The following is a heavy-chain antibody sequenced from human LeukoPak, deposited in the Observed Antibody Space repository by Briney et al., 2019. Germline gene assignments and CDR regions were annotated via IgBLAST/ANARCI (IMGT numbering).Heavy chain of an antibody. V-gene: IGHV3-23*01. CDR3: ARGYRYVVY. CDR2: ISGTGVRT. J-gene: IGHJ4*02. CDR1: GFTFSSYA. D-gene: IGHD6-13*01. Sequence: GGSLRLSCAASGFTFSSYAMSWVRQAPGKGLEWVSGISGTGVRTYYADSVKGRFTISRDNSKNTLYLQVNSLRAEDTAVYYCARGYRYVVYWGQGTLVTVSS.